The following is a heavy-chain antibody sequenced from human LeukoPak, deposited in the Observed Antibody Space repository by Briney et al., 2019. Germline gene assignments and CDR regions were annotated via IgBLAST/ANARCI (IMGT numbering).Heavy chain of an antibody. CDR1: GGSIRSYY. J-gene: IGHJ4*02. V-gene: IGHV4-59*01. D-gene: IGHD3-22*01. CDR3: ARAGDYYDSSGRFDY. CDR2: IHSTGST. Sequence: SETLSLTCTVSGGSIRSYYWSWIRHSPGKGLEGIGYIHSTGSTNYNPSLKSRVTISIDTSKNQFSLKLSSVTAADTAVYYCARAGDYYDSSGRFDYWGQGILVTVSS.